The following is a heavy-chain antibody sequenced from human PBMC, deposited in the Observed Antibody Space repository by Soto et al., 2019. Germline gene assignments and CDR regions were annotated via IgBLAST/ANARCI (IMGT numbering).Heavy chain of an antibody. J-gene: IGHJ4*02. V-gene: IGHV3-30*03. CDR2: ISYDESNK. D-gene: IGHD3-22*01. CDR1: GFTFSTYG. Sequence: QVQLVESGGGVVQPGRSLRLSCAASGFTFSTYGMHWVRQAPGKGLEWVAFISYDESNKYYADSVKGRFTISRDISRNTLYLQMNSLRAEDTDVYYCARYYYYDSSGTPDYWGQGTLVTVSS. CDR3: ARYYYYDSSGTPDY.